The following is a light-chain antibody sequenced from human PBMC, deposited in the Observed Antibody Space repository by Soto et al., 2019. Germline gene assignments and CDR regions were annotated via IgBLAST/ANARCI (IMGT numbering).Light chain of an antibody. J-gene: IGKJ5*01. CDR3: QHCNNWPIT. CDR2: GAS. V-gene: IGKV3-15*01. Sequence: EIVLTQSPATLSLSPGERATLSCRASPSVTNYLAWYQQKPGQAPRLLIYGASTRATGFPARFSGSGSGTEFTLTISSLQSEDFAVYYCQHCNNWPITFGQGTRLEIK. CDR1: PSVTNY.